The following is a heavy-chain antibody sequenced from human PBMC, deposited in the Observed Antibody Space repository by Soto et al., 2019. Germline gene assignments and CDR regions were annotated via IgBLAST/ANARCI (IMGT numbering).Heavy chain of an antibody. CDR2: ISGSGGST. CDR1: GFTFSSYA. J-gene: IGHJ4*02. D-gene: IGHD2-15*01. CDR3: AKALGYCSGGSCPTLRDLFDY. V-gene: IGHV3-23*01. Sequence: GGSLRLSCAASGFTFSSYAMSWVRQAPGKGLEWVSAISGSGGSTYYADSVKGRFTISRDNSKNTLYLQMNSLRAEDTAVYYCAKALGYCSGGSCPTLRDLFDYWGQGTLVTVSS.